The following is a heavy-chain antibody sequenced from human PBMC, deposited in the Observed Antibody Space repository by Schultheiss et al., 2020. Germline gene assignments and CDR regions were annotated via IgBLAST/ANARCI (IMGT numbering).Heavy chain of an antibody. CDR3: ARVQYCGGDCYMPYKGMDV. Sequence: GGSLRLSCAASGFTFSSYEMNWVRQAPGKGLEWVAVIWYDGSNKYYADSVKGRFSISRDNAENTVSLQMNSLRAGDTAVYYCARVQYCGGDCYMPYKGMDVWGQGTTVTVSS. CDR2: IWYDGSNK. V-gene: IGHV3-33*08. D-gene: IGHD2-21*02. CDR1: GFTFSSYE. J-gene: IGHJ6*02.